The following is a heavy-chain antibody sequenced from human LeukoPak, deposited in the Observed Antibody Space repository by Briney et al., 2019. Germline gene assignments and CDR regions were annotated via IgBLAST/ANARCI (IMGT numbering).Heavy chain of an antibody. Sequence: GASVKVSCKASGYTFTGYYMHWVRQAPGQGLEWMGWINPNSGGTNYAQKFQGRVTMTRDTSISTAYMELSRLRSDDTAVYYCARDMRRGRDYYGSGTLEYWGQGTLVTVSS. CDR2: INPNSGGT. CDR3: ARDMRRGRDYYGSGTLEY. V-gene: IGHV1-2*02. J-gene: IGHJ4*02. CDR1: GYTFTGYY. D-gene: IGHD3-10*01.